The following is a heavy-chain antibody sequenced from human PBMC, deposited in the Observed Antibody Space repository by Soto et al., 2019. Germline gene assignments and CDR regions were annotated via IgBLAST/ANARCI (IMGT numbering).Heavy chain of an antibody. J-gene: IGHJ3*02. D-gene: IGHD3-22*01. CDR2: IMTIFGTA. CDR1: GDTFSTYA. V-gene: IGHV1-69*18. CDR3: ARIKKSGSPRDDAFDI. Sequence: QVQLVQFGAEVKKPGSSVKVSCKASGDTFSTYAITWVRQAPGQGLEWMGRIMTIFGTANYAQKLQGRVTFTADESTNTAYMELSSLRFEDAALYYCARIKKSGSPRDDAFDIWGQGTMVTVSS.